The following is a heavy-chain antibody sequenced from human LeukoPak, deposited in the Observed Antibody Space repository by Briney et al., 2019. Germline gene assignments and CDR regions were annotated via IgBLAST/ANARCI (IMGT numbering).Heavy chain of an antibody. CDR3: ARNFDFWSGYYGLGMDS. CDR1: GYTFTDYY. V-gene: IGHV1-2*02. D-gene: IGHD3-3*01. CDR2: INPNSGGT. J-gene: IGHJ4*02. Sequence: ASVKVSCKGSGYTFTDYYMHWVRQAPGQGLGWVGWINPNSGGTNYAQKFQGRVTMTRDTSISAVYMELSRLRSDDTAVYYCARNFDFWSGYYGLGMDSWGQGTPVSVSS.